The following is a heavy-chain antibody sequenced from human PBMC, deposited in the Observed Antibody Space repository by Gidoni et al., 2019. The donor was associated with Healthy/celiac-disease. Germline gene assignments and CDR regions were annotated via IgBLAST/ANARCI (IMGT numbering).Heavy chain of an antibody. Sequence: EVLLVESGGGLVPPGRSLRLAFSAPCFPFSCSAMHWVRQAPGKGLEYVSAISSNGGSTYDADSVKGRFTISRDNAKNTLYRQMSSLRAEDTAVYYCVKVGTRRWLAPGPFDYWGQGTLVTVSS. D-gene: IGHD6-19*01. V-gene: IGHV3-64D*09. CDR3: VKVGTRRWLAPGPFDY. CDR2: ISSNGGST. J-gene: IGHJ4*02. CDR1: CFPFSCSA.